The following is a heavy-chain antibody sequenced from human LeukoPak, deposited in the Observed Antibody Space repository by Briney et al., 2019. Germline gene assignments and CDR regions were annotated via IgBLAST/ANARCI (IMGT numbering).Heavy chain of an antibody. CDR3: ARRFCSGGTCYYFDS. V-gene: IGHV5-51*01. D-gene: IGHD2-15*01. J-gene: IGHJ4*02. CDR1: GYSFTNHW. Sequence: ESLKISCKGSGYSFTNHWIGWVRQMPGKGLEWMGIINPGDSDTIYSPSFEGQVTISADKSISTAYLQWSSLRASDTAMYFCARRFCSGGTCYYFDSWGQGFLVTVSS. CDR2: INPGDSDT.